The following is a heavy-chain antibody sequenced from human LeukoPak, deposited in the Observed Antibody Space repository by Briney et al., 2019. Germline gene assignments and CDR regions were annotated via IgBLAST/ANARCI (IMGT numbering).Heavy chain of an antibody. CDR3: ARTSGGDY. V-gene: IGHV3-23*01. CDR1: GLTFSTYA. D-gene: IGHD6-19*01. J-gene: IGHJ4*02. CDR2: ISGSGGST. Sequence: QPGGSLRLSCAASGLTFSTYAMNWVRQAPGKGLEWVSSISGSGGSTYYADSVKGRFTISRDNSKNTLYLQMNSLRAEDTAVYYCARTSGGDYWGQGTLVTVSS.